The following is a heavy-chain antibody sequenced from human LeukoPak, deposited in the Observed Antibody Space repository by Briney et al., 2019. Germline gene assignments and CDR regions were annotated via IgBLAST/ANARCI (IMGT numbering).Heavy chain of an antibody. D-gene: IGHD5-12*01. CDR2: IYTSGST. CDR3: ARERGYEKDYYYYMDV. V-gene: IGHV4-61*02. CDR1: GGSISSGSYY. Sequence: SETLSLTCTVSGGSISSGSYYWSWIRQPAGKGLEWIGRIYTSGSTNYNPSLKSRVTISLDTSKNQFSLKLSSVTAADTAVYYCARERGYEKDYYYYMDVWGKGTTVTISS. J-gene: IGHJ6*03.